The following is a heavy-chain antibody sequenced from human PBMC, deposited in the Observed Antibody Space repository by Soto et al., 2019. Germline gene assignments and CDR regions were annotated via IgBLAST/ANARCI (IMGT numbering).Heavy chain of an antibody. CDR3: EKDADTLQYYDFWSGYYNLGNLGC. CDR1: GFTFSSYA. J-gene: IGHJ4*02. V-gene: IGHV3-64D*06. D-gene: IGHD3-3*01. Sequence: PGGSLRLSCSASGFTFSSYAMHWVRQAPGKGLEYVSAISSNGGSTYYADSVKGRFTISRDNSKNTLYLQMSSLRAEDTAVYYCEKDADTLQYYDFWSGYYNLGNLGCWHQETMGTVSS. CDR2: ISSNGGST.